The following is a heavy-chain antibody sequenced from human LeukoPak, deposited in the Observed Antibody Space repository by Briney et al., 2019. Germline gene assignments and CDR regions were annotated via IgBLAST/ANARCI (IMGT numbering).Heavy chain of an antibody. V-gene: IGHV4-34*01. J-gene: IGHJ3*02. D-gene: IGHD3-22*01. Sequence: SETLSLTCDVYGGSFSGYYWSWIRQPPGKGLEWIGEINHSGSTNYNPSLKSRVTISVDTSKNQFSLKLSSVTAADTAVYYCARDSPRDYYDSSGYYYYAFDIWGQGTMVTVSS. CDR2: INHSGST. CDR3: ARDSPRDYYDSSGYYYYAFDI. CDR1: GGSFSGYY.